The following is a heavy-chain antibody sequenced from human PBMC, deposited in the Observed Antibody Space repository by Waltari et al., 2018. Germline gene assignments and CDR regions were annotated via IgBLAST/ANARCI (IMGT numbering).Heavy chain of an antibody. CDR1: GGSISSYY. J-gene: IGHJ4*02. CDR2: IYYSGTT. V-gene: IGHV4-59*01. Sequence: QVQLQESGPGLVTPSETLSLTCTVSGGSISSYYWRWIRQPPGKGLEWIGYIYYSGTTNDNPHLKSRVTISVDTSKNQFALKLSSVTAADTAVYYCARGNGITMVRGVPIDYWGQGTLVTVSS. CDR3: ARGNGITMVRGVPIDY. D-gene: IGHD3-10*01.